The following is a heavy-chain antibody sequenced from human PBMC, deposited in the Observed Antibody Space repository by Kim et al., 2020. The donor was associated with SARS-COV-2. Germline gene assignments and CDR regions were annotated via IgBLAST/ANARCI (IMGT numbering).Heavy chain of an antibody. V-gene: IGHV1-46*02. CDR1: GNTFNSYN. Sequence: ASVKVSCKASGNTFNSYNIHWVRQAPGQGLEWMGIINLSGASTTYAQKFQGRVTMTRDTSTSTVYMELSSLRSEDTAVYYCARDKDTYGYYGGFDYWGQGTLVTVSS. J-gene: IGHJ4*02. D-gene: IGHD5-18*01. CDR2: INLSGAST. CDR3: ARDKDTYGYYGGFDY.